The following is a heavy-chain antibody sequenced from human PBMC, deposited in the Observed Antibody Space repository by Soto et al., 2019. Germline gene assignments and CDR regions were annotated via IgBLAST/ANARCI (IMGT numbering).Heavy chain of an antibody. V-gene: IGHV4-38-2*02. CDR3: ARDQVPAALLGWFDP. Sequence: SCKASGYTFTSYYMHWFRQPPGKGLEWIGSIIYSGDIMYNPSLQSRLTLFVDKSKNQFSLKLSSVTDADTAVYYCARDQVPAALLGWFDPWGQGTLVTVSS. CDR1: GYTFTSYY. J-gene: IGHJ5*02. D-gene: IGHD2-2*01. CDR2: IIYSGDI.